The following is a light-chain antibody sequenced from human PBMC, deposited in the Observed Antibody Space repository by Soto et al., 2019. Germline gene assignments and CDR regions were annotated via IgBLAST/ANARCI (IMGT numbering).Light chain of an antibody. CDR2: DVR. V-gene: IGLV2-14*03. J-gene: IGLJ1*01. CDR3: TSYTSSTPLYV. Sequence: QSALTQPASVSGSPGQSIAISCTGDRTDVADGYDYVSWYQQHPGQAPQLIIYDVRNRPSAVSDRFSGSKSGNTASLTTSGLQAEDEAEYYCTSYTSSTPLYVFGTWTKLTVL. CDR1: RTDVADGYDY.